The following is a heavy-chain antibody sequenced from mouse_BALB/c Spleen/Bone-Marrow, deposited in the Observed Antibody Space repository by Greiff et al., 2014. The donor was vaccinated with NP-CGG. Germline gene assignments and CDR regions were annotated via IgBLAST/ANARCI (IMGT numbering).Heavy chain of an antibody. CDR1: GYAFTSYN. J-gene: IGHJ4*01. CDR2: IDPYNGGT. CDR3: ARSILGAMDY. D-gene: IGHD4-1*01. V-gene: IGHV1S135*01. Sequence: VESGASVKVSCKASGYAFTSYNMYWVKQSHGKSLEWIGYIDPYNGGTSYNQKFKGKATLTVDKSSSTAYMHLNSLTSEDSAVYYCARSILGAMDYWGQGTSVTVSS.